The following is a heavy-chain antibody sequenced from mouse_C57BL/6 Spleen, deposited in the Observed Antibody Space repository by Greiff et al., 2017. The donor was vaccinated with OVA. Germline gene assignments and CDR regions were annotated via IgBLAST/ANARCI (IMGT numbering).Heavy chain of an antibody. CDR2: INPSNGGT. Sequence: QVQLQQSGPELVKPGASVKLSCKASGYTFTSYWMHWVKQRPGQGLEWIGNINPSNGGTNYNEKFKSKATLTVDKSSSTAYMQLSSLTSEDSAVYYCARGDYYGSSYGYAMDYWGQGTSVTVSS. D-gene: IGHD1-1*01. V-gene: IGHV1-53*01. CDR3: ARGDYYGSSYGYAMDY. CDR1: GYTFTSYW. J-gene: IGHJ4*01.